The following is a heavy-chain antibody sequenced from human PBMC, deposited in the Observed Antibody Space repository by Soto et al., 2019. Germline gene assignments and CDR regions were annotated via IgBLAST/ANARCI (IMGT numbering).Heavy chain of an antibody. Sequence: GSLRLSCAASGFTFIDYYMSWILQAPVKVLEWVSYISSSGSTIYYADSVKGRFTISRDNAKNSLYLQMNSLRAEDTAVYYCARDVRITMIVVVSRAFDIWGQGTMVTVSS. D-gene: IGHD3-22*01. CDR3: ARDVRITMIVVVSRAFDI. V-gene: IGHV3-11*01. CDR1: GFTFIDYY. J-gene: IGHJ3*02. CDR2: ISSSGSTI.